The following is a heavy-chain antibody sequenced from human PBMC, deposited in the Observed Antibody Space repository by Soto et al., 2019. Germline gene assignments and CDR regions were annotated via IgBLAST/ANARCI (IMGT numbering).Heavy chain of an antibody. Sequence: PSETLSLTCTVSGGSISSSSYYWGWIRQPPGKGLEWIGSIYYSGSTYYNPSLKSRVTISVDTSKNQFSLKLSSVTAADTAVYYCASSTSGWNYYYYMDVWGKGTTGTVSS. V-gene: IGHV4-39*01. J-gene: IGHJ6*03. CDR2: IYYSGST. D-gene: IGHD6-19*01. CDR3: ASSTSGWNYYYYMDV. CDR1: GGSISSSSYY.